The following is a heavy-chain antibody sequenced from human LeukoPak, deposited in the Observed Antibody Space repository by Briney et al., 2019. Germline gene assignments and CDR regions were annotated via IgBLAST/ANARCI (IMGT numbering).Heavy chain of an antibody. Sequence: GGSLRLSCAASGFTFSSYAMHWVRQAPGKGLEGVAVISYDGSNKYYADSVKGRFTISRDNSKNTLYLQMNSLRGEDTAVYYCAKSRFGGVIVDFDYWGQGNLVSVSS. V-gene: IGHV3-30-3*02. CDR2: ISYDGSNK. CDR3: AKSRFGGVIVDFDY. J-gene: IGHJ4*02. CDR1: GFTFSSYA. D-gene: IGHD3-16*02.